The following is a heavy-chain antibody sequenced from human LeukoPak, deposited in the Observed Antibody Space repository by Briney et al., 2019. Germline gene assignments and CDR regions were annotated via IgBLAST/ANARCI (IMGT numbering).Heavy chain of an antibody. Sequence: SCKASGYTFTSYGISWVRQAPGKGLEWVSSISSLGAYIYYADSVKGRFTISRDNAKNSLYLQMNGLRAEDTAMYYCARVNLMAATENFDYWGQGTLVTVSS. J-gene: IGHJ4*02. CDR2: ISSLGAYI. CDR1: GYTFTSYG. V-gene: IGHV3-21*01. D-gene: IGHD2-8*01. CDR3: ARVNLMAATENFDY.